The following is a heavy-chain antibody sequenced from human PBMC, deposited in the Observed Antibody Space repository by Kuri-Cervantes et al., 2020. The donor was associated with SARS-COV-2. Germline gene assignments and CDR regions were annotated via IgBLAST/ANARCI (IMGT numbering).Heavy chain of an antibody. CDR2: ISAYNGYT. CDR3: AREDLGYCSSTSCYSKDSYYGMDV. J-gene: IGHJ6*02. V-gene: IGHV1-18*01. D-gene: IGHD2-2*02. Sequence: ASVKVSCKSSGYTFTHYSISWVRQAPGQGLEWMGWISAYNGYTNYAQKFQGRVTMTTDTSTNTAYMELRSLRSDDTAVYYCAREDLGYCSSTSCYSKDSYYGMDVWGQGATVTVSS. CDR1: GYTFTHYS.